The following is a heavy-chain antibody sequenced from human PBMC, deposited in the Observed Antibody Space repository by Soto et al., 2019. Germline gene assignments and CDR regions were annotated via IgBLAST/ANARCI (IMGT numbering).Heavy chain of an antibody. CDR3: ARSPGGCSSTSCPYYYYYGMDV. D-gene: IGHD2-2*01. Sequence: GASVKVSCKASGYTFTGYYMHWVRQAPGQGLEWMGWINPNSGGTNYAQKFQGWVTMTRDTSISTAYMELSRLRSDDTAVYYCARSPGGCSSTSCPYYYYYGMDVWGQGTKVTVSS. CDR1: GYTFTGYY. CDR2: INPNSGGT. V-gene: IGHV1-2*04. J-gene: IGHJ6*02.